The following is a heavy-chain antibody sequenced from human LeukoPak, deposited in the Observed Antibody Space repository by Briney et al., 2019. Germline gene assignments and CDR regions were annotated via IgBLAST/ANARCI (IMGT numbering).Heavy chain of an antibody. D-gene: IGHD2-21*02. V-gene: IGHV3-53*01. Sequence: GGSLRLSCAASGFTVSSNDMSWVRQAPGKGLECIPVIYSGGSTYYADSVKGRFTISRDNSKNTLYLQMNSLRAEDTAVYYCAKDDSAYCGGDCYSDYYYYYYMDVWGKGTTVTISS. CDR2: IYSGGST. CDR3: AKDDSAYCGGDCYSDYYYYYYMDV. CDR1: GFTVSSND. J-gene: IGHJ6*03.